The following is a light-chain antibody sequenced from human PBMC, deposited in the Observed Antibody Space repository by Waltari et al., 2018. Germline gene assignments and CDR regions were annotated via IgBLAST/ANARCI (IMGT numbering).Light chain of an antibody. J-gene: IGKJ1*01. CDR1: QGVSRID. CDR2: GAS. Sequence: ASQGVSRIDLAWHQHKRGQAPRLLIYGASTRATGIPDRFSGSGSGTDFTLTISRLEPEDFAVYYCQQYGSSPRTFGQGTKVEIK. V-gene: IGKV3-20*01. CDR3: QQYGSSPRT.